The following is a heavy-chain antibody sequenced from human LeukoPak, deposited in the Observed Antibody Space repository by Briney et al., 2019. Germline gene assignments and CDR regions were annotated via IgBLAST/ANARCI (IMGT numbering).Heavy chain of an antibody. D-gene: IGHD5-12*01. J-gene: IGHJ4*02. CDR1: GFTFINYW. V-gene: IGHV3-7*01. CDR2: IKQDGSEI. CDR3: VRAIGGYASY. Sequence: GGSLRLSCAASGFTFINYWMSWVRQAPGEGLEWVANIKQDGSEIYYVDCVKGRFTISRDSAKSSLFLQMNGLRAEDTAVYYCVRAIGGYASYWGQGTLVTVSS.